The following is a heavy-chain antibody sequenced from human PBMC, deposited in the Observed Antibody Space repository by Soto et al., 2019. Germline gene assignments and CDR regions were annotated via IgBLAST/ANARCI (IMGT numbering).Heavy chain of an antibody. V-gene: IGHV4-4*02. CDR3: ARRATYYDILTGYLPSGMDV. Sequence: SETLSLTCAVSGGSISSSNCWSWVRQPPGKGLEWIGAIYHSGSTNYNPSLKSRVTISVDKSKNQFSLKLSSVTAADTAVYYCARRATYYDILTGYLPSGMDVCGQGTTVTVSS. D-gene: IGHD3-9*01. J-gene: IGHJ6*02. CDR2: IYHSGST. CDR1: GGSISSSNC.